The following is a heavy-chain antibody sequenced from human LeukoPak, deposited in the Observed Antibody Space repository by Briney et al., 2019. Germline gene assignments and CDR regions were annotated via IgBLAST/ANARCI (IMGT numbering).Heavy chain of an antibody. CDR2: INHRGST. D-gene: IGHD1-1*01. J-gene: IGHJ3*01. V-gene: IGHV4-34*01. Sequence: SSETLCLTCAVYGGSFSGYYWNWIRQPPGKGLEWIGEINHRGSTNYNPSLKRRVTISIDTSKNQFSLKLTFVTAADTGVYYCARGNRGDNWNDPVIAFDVWGRGTMVTVSS. CDR3: ARGNRGDNWNDPVIAFDV. CDR1: GGSFSGYY.